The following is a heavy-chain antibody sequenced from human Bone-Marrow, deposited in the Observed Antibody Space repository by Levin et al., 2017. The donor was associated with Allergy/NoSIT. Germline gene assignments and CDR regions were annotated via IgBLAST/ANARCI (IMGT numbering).Heavy chain of an antibody. Sequence: GESLKISCKGSGYSFTSYWIGWVRQMPGKGLEWMGTIYPGDSDTRYSPSFQGQVTISADKSISTAYLQWSSLKASDTAMYYCAGPVSSAAGPGCAFDIWGQGTMVTVSS. D-gene: IGHD6-13*01. CDR3: AGPVSSAAGPGCAFDI. J-gene: IGHJ3*02. V-gene: IGHV5-51*01. CDR2: IYPGDSDT. CDR1: GYSFTSYW.